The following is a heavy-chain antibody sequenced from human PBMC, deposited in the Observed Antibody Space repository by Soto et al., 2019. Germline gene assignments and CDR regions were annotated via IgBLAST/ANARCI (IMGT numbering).Heavy chain of an antibody. D-gene: IGHD2-2*01. V-gene: IGHV1-46*01. CDR1: GYNFTDYD. Sequence: QVQLVQSGAEVKKPGASVKVSCKASGYNFTDYDMHWVRQAPGQGLEWMGMINPNDDAINYAQKFQGRVSMTRDSPTSTVYMELSSLRSEDTAMYYCAKDSRSVAVSAARVYGMDVWGQGTTVTVSS. CDR2: INPNDDAI. J-gene: IGHJ6*02. CDR3: AKDSRSVAVSAARVYGMDV.